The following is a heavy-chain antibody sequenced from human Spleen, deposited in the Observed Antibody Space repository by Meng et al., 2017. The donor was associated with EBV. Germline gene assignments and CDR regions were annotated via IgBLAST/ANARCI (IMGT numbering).Heavy chain of an antibody. D-gene: IGHD3-3*01. J-gene: IGHJ4*02. CDR3: ATIPY. Sequence: EVQLVGSGGGLFRPGEALRLSCAASGFTFSGDWMHWVRQAPGKGLVWVARINSDGSGTSYADSVKGRFNISRDNANNTVYLQMNSLRAEDTAVYYCATIPYWGQGTLVTVSS. CDR2: INSDGSGT. V-gene: IGHV3-74*01. CDR1: GFTFSGDW.